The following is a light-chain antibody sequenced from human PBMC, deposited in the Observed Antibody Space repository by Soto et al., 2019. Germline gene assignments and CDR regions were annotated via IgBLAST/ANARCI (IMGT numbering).Light chain of an antibody. J-gene: IGKJ1*01. V-gene: IGKV2-28*01. CDR3: MQPLQSWT. CDR2: LGS. Sequence: DIVMTQSPLSLPVTPGDPASISFXSSXSLLHSNGYNYLDWYLQKPGQSPQLLIYLGSNRASGVPDRFSGSGSGTDFTLKISRVEAEDVGVYYCMQPLQSWTFGQGTKVDIK. CDR1: XSLLHSNGYNY.